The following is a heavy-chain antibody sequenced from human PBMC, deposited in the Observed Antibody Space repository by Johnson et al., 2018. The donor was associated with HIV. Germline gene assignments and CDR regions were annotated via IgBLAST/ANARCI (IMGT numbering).Heavy chain of an antibody. CDR2: ISYDGTKK. V-gene: IGHV3-30-3*01. CDR1: GFPFSTYA. Sequence: QVHLVESGGGVVQRGRCLRLSCVASGFPFSTYAIHWVRQAPGKGLEWVAVISYDGTKKYYADSVKGRFTISRDNSKNTLYLQMNSLRAEDTAVYYCAKDRSGSWYGADAFDIWGQGTMVTVSS. J-gene: IGHJ3*02. D-gene: IGHD6-13*01. CDR3: AKDRSGSWYGADAFDI.